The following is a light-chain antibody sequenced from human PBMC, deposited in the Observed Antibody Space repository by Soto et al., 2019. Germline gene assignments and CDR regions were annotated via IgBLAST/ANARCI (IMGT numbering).Light chain of an antibody. J-gene: IGKJ5*01. V-gene: IGKV3D-20*02. CDR2: GAS. Sequence: EIVVTQSPGTLSLSPGEGATLSCRASQSVSSNYLAWYQQKPGQAPRLLIYGASNRATGIPDRFSGSGSGTEFTLTISRLEPEDFAVYYCQQRNNWPITFGQGTRLEIK. CDR3: QQRNNWPIT. CDR1: QSVSSNY.